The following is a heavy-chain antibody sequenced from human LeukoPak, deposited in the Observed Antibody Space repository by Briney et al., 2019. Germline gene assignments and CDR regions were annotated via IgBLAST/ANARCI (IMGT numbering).Heavy chain of an antibody. CDR3: ARRPDCSSTSCYGMDV. J-gene: IGHJ6*02. V-gene: IGHV3-21*01. CDR1: GFTFSSYS. Sequence: GGSLRLSCAASGFTFSSYSMNWVRQAPGKGLEWVSSIGRSPSYIHYADSVKGRFTISRDNAKNSLYLQMNSLRAEDTAVYYCARRPDCSSTSCYGMDVWGQGTTGTVSS. CDR2: IGRSPSYI. D-gene: IGHD2-2*01.